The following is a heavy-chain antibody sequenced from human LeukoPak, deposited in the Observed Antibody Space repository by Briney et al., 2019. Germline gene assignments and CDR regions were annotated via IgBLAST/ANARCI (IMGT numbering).Heavy chain of an antibody. J-gene: IGHJ4*02. CDR2: INSDGSST. CDR3: ARGGVYSTSAVDY. Sequence: PGGSLRLPCAASGFTFSTYWMHWVRHAPGKGLVWVSRINSDGSSTIYADSVKGRFTISRDNAKNTLYLQMNSLRADDTAVYYCARGGVYSTSAVDYWGQGTLVTVSS. CDR1: GFTFSTYW. V-gene: IGHV3-74*01. D-gene: IGHD6-6*01.